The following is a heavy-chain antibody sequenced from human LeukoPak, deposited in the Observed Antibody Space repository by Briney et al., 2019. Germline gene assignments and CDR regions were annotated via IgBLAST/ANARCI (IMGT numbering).Heavy chain of an antibody. CDR1: GFIFSIYG. CDR2: SGSGGST. J-gene: IGHJ4*02. D-gene: IGHD1-26*01. V-gene: IGHV3-23*01. CDR3: AKGEYSGSYYFDY. Sequence: GGSLRLSCAVSGFIFSIYGMSWVRQAPGKGLEWVSVSGSGGSTYYADSVKGRFTISRDNSKNTLFLQMNSLRAEDTAVYYCAKGEYSGSYYFDYWGQGTLVTVSS.